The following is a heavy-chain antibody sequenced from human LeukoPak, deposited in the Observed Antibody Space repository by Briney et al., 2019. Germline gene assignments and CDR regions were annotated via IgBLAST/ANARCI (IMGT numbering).Heavy chain of an antibody. CDR1: GFTFSTYN. J-gene: IGHJ4*02. CDR2: LPGSSTYT. Sequence: GGSLRLSCAASGFTFSTYNMNWVRQAPGKGLEWVSSLPGSSTYTYYADSLKGRFTISRDTTKNSLYLQMNSLSPEDTAVYYCAKRAHTVTTLDSWGQGTLVTVSS. V-gene: IGHV3-21*04. D-gene: IGHD4-17*01. CDR3: AKRAHTVTTLDS.